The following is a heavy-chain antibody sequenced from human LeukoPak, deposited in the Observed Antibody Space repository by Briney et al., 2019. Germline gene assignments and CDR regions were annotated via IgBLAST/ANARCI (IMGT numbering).Heavy chain of an antibody. Sequence: GGSLRLSCAAYGFVFSQSWLNWVRQAPGEGLQWVAGINGDGSEEFYLDSVKGRFTISRDNAENSLYLQMDSLRDEDTAVYYCARDRGYTSFDYWGQGALVSVSS. J-gene: IGHJ4*02. CDR3: ARDRGYTSFDY. V-gene: IGHV3-7*01. CDR1: GFVFSQSW. D-gene: IGHD5-18*01. CDR2: INGDGSEE.